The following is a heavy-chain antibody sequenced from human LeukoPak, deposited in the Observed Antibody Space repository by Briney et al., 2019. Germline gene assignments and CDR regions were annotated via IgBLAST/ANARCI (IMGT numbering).Heavy chain of an antibody. Sequence: SETLSLTCTVSGGSISSYYWNWVRQPPGKGLEWIGYIYYSGSTNYNPSLKSRVIIAVDTSKNQFSLKLSSVTAADTAVYYCARDYYGSGSYLPWGQGTLVTVSS. D-gene: IGHD3-10*01. CDR2: IYYSGST. J-gene: IGHJ5*02. CDR3: ARDYYGSGSYLP. V-gene: IGHV4-59*01. CDR1: GGSISSYY.